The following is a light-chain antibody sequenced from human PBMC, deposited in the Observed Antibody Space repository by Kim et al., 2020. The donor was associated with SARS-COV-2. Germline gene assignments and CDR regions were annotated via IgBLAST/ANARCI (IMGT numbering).Light chain of an antibody. CDR2: SAF. Sequence: IQLTQSPSSLSASVGDTVTITCRASQGINSNLAWYQQRPGKAPNLLIYSAFTLHSGVPSRFSGSGSGTDFTLTITSLQPEDFATYHCQQRHSFPLTFGGGTKVDIK. J-gene: IGKJ4*01. CDR1: QGINSN. V-gene: IGKV1-9*01. CDR3: QQRHSFPLT.